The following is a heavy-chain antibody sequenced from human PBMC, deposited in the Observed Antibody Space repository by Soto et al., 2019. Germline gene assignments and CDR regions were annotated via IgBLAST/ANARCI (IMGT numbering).Heavy chain of an antibody. CDR1: GFTFSSYA. Sequence: LRLSCAASGFTFSSYAMSWVRQAPGKGLEWVSAISGSGGSTYYADSVKGRFTISRDNSKNTLYLQMNSLRAEDTAAYYCAKDLTYQPRSAFDIWGQGTMVTVSS. CDR2: ISGSGGST. V-gene: IGHV3-23*01. CDR3: AKDLTYQPRSAFDI. J-gene: IGHJ3*02. D-gene: IGHD2-2*01.